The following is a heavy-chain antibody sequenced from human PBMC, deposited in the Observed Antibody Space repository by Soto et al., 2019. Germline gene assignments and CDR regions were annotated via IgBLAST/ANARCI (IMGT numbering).Heavy chain of an antibody. J-gene: IGHJ4*02. CDR3: TRRVRSTGLLDY. D-gene: IGHD4-4*01. CDR1: GNSISGTSSF. V-gene: IGHV4-39*01. CDR2: VYYTGST. Sequence: QLQLRESGPGLVKPSETLSLTCTVSGNSISGTSSFWAWIRQPPGKNLEWIGSVYYTGSTYYNSSLKSRVSISIDTSKNQFSLSRNSVTAADTAVYYCTRRVRSTGLLDYWGQGALVTVSS.